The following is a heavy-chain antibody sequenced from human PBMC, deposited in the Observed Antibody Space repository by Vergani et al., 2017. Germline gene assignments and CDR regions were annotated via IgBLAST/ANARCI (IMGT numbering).Heavy chain of an antibody. J-gene: IGHJ5*02. V-gene: IGHV3-21*01. Sequence: EVQLVESGGGLVKPGGSLRLSCAASGFTFSSYSMNWVRQAPGKGLEWVSSISSSSSYIYYADSVKGRFPISRDNAKNSLYLQMNSLRAEDTAVYYFARGITMVRGVTAAWGQGTLVTVSP. CDR2: ISSSSSYI. CDR3: ARGITMVRGVTAA. D-gene: IGHD3-10*01. CDR1: GFTFSSYS.